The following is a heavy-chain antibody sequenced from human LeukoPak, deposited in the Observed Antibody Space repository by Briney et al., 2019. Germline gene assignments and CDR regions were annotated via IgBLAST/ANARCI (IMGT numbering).Heavy chain of an antibody. CDR3: ERDDNYGIFVNVDY. D-gene: IGHD4-11*01. V-gene: IGHV1-18*01. CDR2: ISPSTGDT. Sequence: ASVNVSFTSSLGTFSNSAISGVRQAPSQGREGMGWISPSTGDTKYTQKFQGRVNLTTDTSTSTAYMELSSLRSDDTAVYYCERDDNYGIFVNVDYWGQGTLVTVSS. J-gene: IGHJ4*02. CDR1: LGTFSNSA.